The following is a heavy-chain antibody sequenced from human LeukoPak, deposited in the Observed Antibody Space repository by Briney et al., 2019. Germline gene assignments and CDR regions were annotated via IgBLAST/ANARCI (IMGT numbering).Heavy chain of an antibody. CDR2: ICDSGTT. CDR1: GGSISNGGYY. CDR3: ARGGDRRGFDY. D-gene: IGHD1-14*01. J-gene: IGHJ4*02. V-gene: IGHV4-31*03. Sequence: SETLSLTCTVSGGSISNGGYYWSWIRQHPGKGLEWIGYICDSGTTYYNPALQSRVTISVDTSGNQFSLKLRSLTAADTAVYYCARGGDRRGFDYWGQGTLVTVSS.